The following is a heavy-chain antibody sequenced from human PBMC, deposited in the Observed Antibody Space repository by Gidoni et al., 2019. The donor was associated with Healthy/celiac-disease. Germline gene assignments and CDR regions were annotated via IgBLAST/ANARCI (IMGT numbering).Heavy chain of an antibody. CDR2: IKQEGSEK. Sequence: EVQLVESGGGLVQPGGSLRLSCAASGFTFSGDWMSWVRQAPGKGLEWVAKIKQEGSEKYYVDSVKGRFTISRDNAKNSLYLQMNSLRAEDTAVYYCARDLSPGGGSYQGANYYGMDVWGQGTTVTVSS. J-gene: IGHJ6*02. D-gene: IGHD1-26*01. V-gene: IGHV3-7*03. CDR1: GFTFSGDW. CDR3: ARDLSPGGGSYQGANYYGMDV.